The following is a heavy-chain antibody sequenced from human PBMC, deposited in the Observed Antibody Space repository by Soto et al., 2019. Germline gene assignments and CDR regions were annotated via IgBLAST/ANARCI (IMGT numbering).Heavy chain of an antibody. CDR3: ARAEALSGWYRGDAFDI. CDR2: IYSGGST. Sequence: EVQLVESGGGLVQPGGSLRLSCAASGFTVSSNYMSWVRQAPGKGLEWVSVIYSGGSTYYADSVKGRFTISRDNSKNTLYLQMNSLRAEDTAVYYCARAEALSGWYRGDAFDIWGQGTMVTVSS. CDR1: GFTVSSNY. D-gene: IGHD6-19*01. J-gene: IGHJ3*02. V-gene: IGHV3-66*01.